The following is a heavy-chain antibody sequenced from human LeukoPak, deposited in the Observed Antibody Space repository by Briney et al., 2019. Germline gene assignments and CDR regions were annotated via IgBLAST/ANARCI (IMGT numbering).Heavy chain of an antibody. CDR2: ISSSSTI. V-gene: IGHV3-48*01. CDR1: GFTFSRYW. D-gene: IGHD2-21*01. J-gene: IGHJ4*02. CDR3: ARGGPYCGGDCFDY. Sequence: GSLRLSCAASGFTFSRYWMSWVRQAPGKGLEWVSYISSSSTIYYADSVKGRFTISRDNAKNSLYLQMNTLRAEDTAVYYCARGGPYCGGDCFDYWGQGTLVTVSS.